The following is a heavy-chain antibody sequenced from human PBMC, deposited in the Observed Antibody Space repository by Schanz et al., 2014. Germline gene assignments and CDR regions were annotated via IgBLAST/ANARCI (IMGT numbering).Heavy chain of an antibody. CDR3: ARGSGTFDS. CDR1: GFTFRNYA. CDR2: IAGDGGGP. V-gene: IGHV3-23*01. J-gene: IGHJ4*02. D-gene: IGHD3-3*01. Sequence: VQLLESGGGLVQPGGSLKLSCSASGFTFRNYALSWVRQAPGKGLAWVSVIAGDGGGPNYVDSVKGRFTISRDNSDNTLYLQMNNLRAEDTAVYYCARGSGTFDSWGQGTLVTVSS.